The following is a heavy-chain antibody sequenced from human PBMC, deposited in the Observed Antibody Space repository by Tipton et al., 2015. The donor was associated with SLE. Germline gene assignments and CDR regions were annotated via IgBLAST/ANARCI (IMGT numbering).Heavy chain of an antibody. Sequence: SLRLSCAASGFTFDDYTMHWVRQAPGKGLEWVAVISYDGSNKYYADSVKGRFTISRDNSKNTLYLQMNSLRAEDTAVYYCAGKEYNWNVLFDYWGQGTLVTVSS. J-gene: IGHJ4*02. V-gene: IGHV3-30*03. CDR3: AGKEYNWNVLFDY. CDR1: GFTFDDYT. CDR2: ISYDGSNK. D-gene: IGHD1-1*01.